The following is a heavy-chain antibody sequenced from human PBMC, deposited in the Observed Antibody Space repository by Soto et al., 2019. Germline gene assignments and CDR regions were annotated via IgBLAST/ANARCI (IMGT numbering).Heavy chain of an antibody. J-gene: IGHJ4*02. D-gene: IGHD4-17*01. Sequence: EVQLLESGGGLVQPGGSLRLSCAASGFTFSSYAMNWVRQAPGKGLEWVSVTSGSGGSTYSADSVKGRFTISRDNSKNTLYLQMNSLRAEDTAVYYCAKARYGDGGGFDYWGQGTLVTVSS. CDR3: AKARYGDGGGFDY. CDR1: GFTFSSYA. V-gene: IGHV3-23*01. CDR2: TSGSGGST.